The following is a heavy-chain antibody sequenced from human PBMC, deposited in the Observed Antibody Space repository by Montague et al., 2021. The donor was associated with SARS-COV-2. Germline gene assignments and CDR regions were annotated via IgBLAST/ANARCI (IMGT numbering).Heavy chain of an antibody. Sequence: SETLSLTCTVSSGSISSHYWSWIRQPPGKGLEWIGYVNYGGSTNYNPSLKSRVSISLDTSKNQFSLRLNSVTAADTAVYYCARAVATGIDWFDPWGRGTLVIVSS. CDR2: VNYGGST. V-gene: IGHV4-59*11. J-gene: IGHJ5*02. D-gene: IGHD5-12*01. CDR1: SGSISSHY. CDR3: ARAVATGIDWFDP.